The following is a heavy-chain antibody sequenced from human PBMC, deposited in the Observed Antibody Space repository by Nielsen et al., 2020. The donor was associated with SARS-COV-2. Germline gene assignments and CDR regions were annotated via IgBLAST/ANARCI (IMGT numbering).Heavy chain of an antibody. D-gene: IGHD4-23*01. J-gene: IGHJ4*02. CDR3: ARDRVYGGNSPLGY. V-gene: IGHV3-30-3*01. CDR1: GFTFSSYA. Sequence: GSLKISCAASGFTFSSYAIHWVRQAPGKGLEWVAVISYDGSNKYYADSVKGRFTISRDNSKNTLYLQMNSLRAEDTAVYYCARDRVYGGNSPLGYWGQGTLVTVSS. CDR2: ISYDGSNK.